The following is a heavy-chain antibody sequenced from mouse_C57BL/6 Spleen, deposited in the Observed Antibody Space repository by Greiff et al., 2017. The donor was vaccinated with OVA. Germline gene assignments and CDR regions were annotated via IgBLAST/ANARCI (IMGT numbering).Heavy chain of an antibody. CDR1: GYTFTNYW. CDR3: ARSGYDYDRAWFAY. J-gene: IGHJ3*01. V-gene: IGHV1-63*01. D-gene: IGHD2-4*01. CDR2: IYPGGGYT. Sequence: QVQLKQSGAELVRPGTSVKMSCKASGYTFTNYWIGWAKQRPGHGLEWIGDIYPGGGYTNYNEKFKGKATLTADKSSSTAYMQFSSLTSEDSAIYYCARSGYDYDRAWFAYWGQGTLVTVSA.